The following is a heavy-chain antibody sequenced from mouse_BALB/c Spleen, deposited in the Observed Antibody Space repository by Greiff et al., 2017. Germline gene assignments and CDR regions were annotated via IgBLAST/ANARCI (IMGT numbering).Heavy chain of an antibody. CDR2: LSSGGSYP. CDR3: ARRGNYAWFAY. V-gene: IGHV5-9-4*01. Sequence: EVKVEESGGGLVKPGGSLKLSCAASGFTFSSYAMSWVRQSPEKRLEWVAELSSGGSYPYYPDTVTGRFTFSRENANNTLYLEMSRLRSEDTAMYYCARRGNYAWFAYWGQGTLVTVSA. CDR1: GFTFSSYA. D-gene: IGHD2-1*01. J-gene: IGHJ3*01.